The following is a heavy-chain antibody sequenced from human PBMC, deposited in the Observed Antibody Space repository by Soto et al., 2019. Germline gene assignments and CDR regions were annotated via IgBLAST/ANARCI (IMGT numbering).Heavy chain of an antibody. CDR3: AKGRSYYYYYGVDV. CDR1: GFTFSSYG. V-gene: IGHV3-30*18. CDR2: IASDGGDK. Sequence: GGSLRLSCAASGFTFSSYGMHWVRQAPGKGLEWVAVIASDGGDKKYIDSVKGRFTISRDYSKSTLYLQMNSLRAEDTALYYCAKGRSYYYYYGVDVWGQGTTVTVSS. J-gene: IGHJ6*02.